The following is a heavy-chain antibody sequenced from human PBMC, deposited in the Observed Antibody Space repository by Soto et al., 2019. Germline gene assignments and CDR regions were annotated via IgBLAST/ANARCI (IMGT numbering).Heavy chain of an antibody. CDR1: GYTFARYA. CDR3: ARDRTTRDTGPTGMDV. Sequence: QIQVVQSGPEVREPAASVEVSCNASGYTFARYAFSWVRQAPGQGPEWIGWISASNNNIHYAQKFQGRDTMVTDTATNTAYMQLRSLTSDDTAFYYCARDRTTRDTGPTGMDVWGQGTSVTVSS. J-gene: IGHJ6*02. V-gene: IGHV1-18*01. CDR2: ISASNNNI. D-gene: IGHD1-1*01.